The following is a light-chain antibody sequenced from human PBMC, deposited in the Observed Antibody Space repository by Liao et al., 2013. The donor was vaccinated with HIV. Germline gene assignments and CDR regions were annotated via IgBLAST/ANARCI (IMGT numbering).Light chain of an antibody. CDR2: EDT. J-gene: IGLJ1*01. Sequence: SYELTQSPSVSVSPGQTASITCSGDKLGEKYASWYQQKPGQSPVLVIYEDTKRPSGIPGRFSGSNSENTATLTISGTQPMDEADYYCQAWDSNTAYVFGTGTKVSVL. CDR1: KLGEKY. V-gene: IGLV3-1*01. CDR3: QAWDSNTAYV.